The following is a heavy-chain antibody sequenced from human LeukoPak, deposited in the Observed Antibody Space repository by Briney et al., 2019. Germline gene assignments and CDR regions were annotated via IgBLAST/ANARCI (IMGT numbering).Heavy chain of an antibody. CDR2: IKQDGIEK. V-gene: IGHV3-7*01. CDR1: GLTFSDYW. D-gene: IGHD3-10*02. J-gene: IGHJ6*04. CDR3: AELGITMIGGV. Sequence: GGSLRLSCAASGLTFSDYWMSWVRQAPGKGLEWVANIKQDGIEKYYVDSVKGRFTISRDNAKNSLYLQMNSLRAEDTAVYYCAELGITMIGGVWGKGTTVTISS.